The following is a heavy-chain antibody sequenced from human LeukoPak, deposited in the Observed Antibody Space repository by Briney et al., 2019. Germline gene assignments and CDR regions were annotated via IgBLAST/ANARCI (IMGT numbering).Heavy chain of an antibody. Sequence: GGSLRLSCAACGFTFSIYAMSWVRQAPGKGLEWVSAISGSGGSTYYADSVKGRFTISRDNSKNTLYLQMNSLRAEDTAVYYCAKALYRSYSDYWGQGTLVTVSS. J-gene: IGHJ4*02. D-gene: IGHD3-16*02. CDR1: GFTFSIYA. CDR2: ISGSGGST. CDR3: AKALYRSYSDY. V-gene: IGHV3-23*01.